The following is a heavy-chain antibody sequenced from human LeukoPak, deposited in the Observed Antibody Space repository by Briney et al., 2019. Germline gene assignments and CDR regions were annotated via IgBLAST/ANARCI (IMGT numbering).Heavy chain of an antibody. Sequence: SAKVSCKASGGTFSSYAISWVRQAPGQGLEWMGGIIPIFGTANYAQKFQGRVTITADESTSTAYMELSSLRSEDTAVYYCARDREQPAWDAFDIWGQGTMVTVFS. J-gene: IGHJ3*02. D-gene: IGHD1-26*01. V-gene: IGHV1-69*13. CDR3: ARDREQPAWDAFDI. CDR2: IIPIFGTA. CDR1: GGTFSSYA.